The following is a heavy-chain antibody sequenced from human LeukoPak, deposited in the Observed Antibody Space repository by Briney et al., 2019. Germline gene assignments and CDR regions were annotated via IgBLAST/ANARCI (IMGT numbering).Heavy chain of an antibody. CDR1: GFTFSNYG. D-gene: IGHD4-11*01. Sequence: GGSLRLSCAASGFTFSNYGMHWVRRAPGKGLEWVAVIWYDGGKKYYADSVKGRFTISRDNSKNTLYLQMNSVRAEDMAVYYCARDKDYHFDYWGQGTLVIVSS. CDR2: IWYDGGKK. V-gene: IGHV3-33*01. J-gene: IGHJ4*02. CDR3: ARDKDYHFDY.